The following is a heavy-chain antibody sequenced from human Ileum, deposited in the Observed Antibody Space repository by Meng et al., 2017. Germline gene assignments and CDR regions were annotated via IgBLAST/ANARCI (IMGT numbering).Heavy chain of an antibody. V-gene: IGHV4-4*02. CDR1: VGSIERNNW. D-gene: IGHD3-10*02. CDR3: ARADYVRYFDL. J-gene: IGHJ2*01. CDR2: VYHSGRT. Sequence: QVQLAEAGPGLVTPSAILSLTCAVSVGSIERNNWWAWIRQPPGQGLEWIGEVYHSGRTNYNPSLQSLVTISIDNSKNRFSLSLNSVTAADTAIYYCARADYVRYFDLWGRGTLVTVSS.